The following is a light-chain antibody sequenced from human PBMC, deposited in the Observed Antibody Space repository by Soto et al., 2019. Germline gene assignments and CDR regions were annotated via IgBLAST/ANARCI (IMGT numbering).Light chain of an antibody. J-gene: IGKJ1*01. Sequence: IVLTQSPATLSVSPGERATLSCRASQSVSSNLAWYQQKPGQAPRLLISGASTRATGIPDRFSGSGSGTDFTLTISRLEPEDFAVYCCQQFDGSLWTFGPGTKVDIK. V-gene: IGKV3D-15*01. CDR1: QSVSSN. CDR3: QQFDGSLWT. CDR2: GAS.